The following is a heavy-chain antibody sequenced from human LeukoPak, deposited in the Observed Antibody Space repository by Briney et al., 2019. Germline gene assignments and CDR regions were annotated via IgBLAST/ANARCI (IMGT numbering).Heavy chain of an antibody. CDR2: IYSGGST. J-gene: IGHJ4*02. CDR3: AKGPEWELLRVDY. CDR1: GFTVSSNY. D-gene: IGHD1-26*01. Sequence: GGSLRLSCAASGFTVSSNYMSWVRQAPGKGLEWVSVIYSGGSTYYADSVKGRFTISRDNSKNTLYLQMNSLRAEDTAVYYCAKGPEWELLRVDYWGQGTLVTVSS. V-gene: IGHV3-53*01.